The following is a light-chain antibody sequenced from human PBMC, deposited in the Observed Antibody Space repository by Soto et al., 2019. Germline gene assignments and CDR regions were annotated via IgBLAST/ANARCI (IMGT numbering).Light chain of an antibody. Sequence: VLTQSPGTLPLSSGGRATLSCRASQSVSNRYLPWYKQKPGQAARLLIYGASSTATGIPNRFSSRRSGQDFTPTTSSLAPGGFAVDYCQHYETSHSLGGGTKV. J-gene: IGKJ4*01. CDR1: QSVSNRY. CDR2: GAS. CDR3: QHYETSHS. V-gene: IGKV3-20*01.